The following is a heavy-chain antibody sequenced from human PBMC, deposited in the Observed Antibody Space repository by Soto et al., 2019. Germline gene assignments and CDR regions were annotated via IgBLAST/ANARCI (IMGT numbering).Heavy chain of an antibody. CDR3: AKVSRKGSAIDFDY. CDR2: VNPNNGDT. V-gene: IGHV1-8*01. D-gene: IGHD3-10*01. Sequence: QVQLVQSGADLKNPGASVKVSCKASGYTFSNYDMNWVRQATGQGPEWIGWVNPNNGDTGYAQKFQGRVTLTTDISTTTAYMELTSLRSEDTAIYYCAKVSRKGSAIDFDYWGQGTLITVSS. CDR1: GYTFSNYD. J-gene: IGHJ4*02.